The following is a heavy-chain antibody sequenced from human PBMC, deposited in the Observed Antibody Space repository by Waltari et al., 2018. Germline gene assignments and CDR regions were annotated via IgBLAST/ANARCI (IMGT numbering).Heavy chain of an antibody. D-gene: IGHD1-26*01. J-gene: IGHJ4*02. CDR3: ARSLKNSGGKITPTDY. CDR1: GYTFTSYA. Sequence: QVQLVQSGAEVKKPGASVKVSCKASGYTFTSYALHWVRQAPGQRLEWMGWINTNTGNPTYAQGFTGRFVFSLDTSVSTAYLQISSLKAEDTAVYYCARSLKNSGGKITPTDYWGQGTLVTVSS. V-gene: IGHV7-4-1*02. CDR2: INTNTGNP.